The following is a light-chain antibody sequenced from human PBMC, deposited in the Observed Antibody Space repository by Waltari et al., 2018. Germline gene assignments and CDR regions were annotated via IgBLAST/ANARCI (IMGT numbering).Light chain of an antibody. CDR2: HAS. CDR1: QSVSKY. Sequence: EIVLTQSPGRRSLSPGERATLSCRASQSVSKYLAWYQQKPGQAPRLLIYHASSRATGIPDRFSGSGFGTDFSLTLSRLEPEDFAVYYCQKYESLPATFGQGTKVEIK. CDR3: QKYESLPAT. J-gene: IGKJ1*01. V-gene: IGKV3-20*01.